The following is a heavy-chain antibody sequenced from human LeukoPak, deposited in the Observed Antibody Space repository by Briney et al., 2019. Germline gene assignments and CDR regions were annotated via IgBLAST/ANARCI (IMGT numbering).Heavy chain of an antibody. J-gene: IGHJ4*02. CDR2: IKQDGSEK. Sequence: GGSLRLSCAASGFTFRSYWMSWVRQAPGKGLEWVANIKQDGSEKYYVDSVKGRFTISRDNSKNTLYVQMDSLRAEDTAVYYCAKGDYYHSSGSSLLVDHWGQGTLVTVSS. CDR1: GFTFRSYW. D-gene: IGHD3-22*01. V-gene: IGHV3-7*03. CDR3: AKGDYYHSSGSSLLVDH.